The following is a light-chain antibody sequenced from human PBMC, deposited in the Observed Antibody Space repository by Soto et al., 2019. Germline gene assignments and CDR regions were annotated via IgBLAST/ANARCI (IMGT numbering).Light chain of an antibody. J-gene: IGKJ5*01. CDR2: DAS. CDR1: QDIRGA. CDR3: QQFHSYPIT. Sequence: IPLTKSPASLSASVGEIATITCRASQDIRGALAGYQQSPGEAPQLLIYDASTLESGVPSRFSGSSSGTHFTLTISSLQPEDFATYYCQQFHSYPITFGQGTQLEI. V-gene: IGKV1-13*02.